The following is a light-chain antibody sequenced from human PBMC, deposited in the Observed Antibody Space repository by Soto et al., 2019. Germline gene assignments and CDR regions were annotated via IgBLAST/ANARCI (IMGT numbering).Light chain of an antibody. CDR1: SSNLGSNS. V-gene: IGLV1-44*01. J-gene: IGLJ3*02. CDR2: NTY. Sequence: QSVLTQPPSASGTPGQRVIISCSGSSSNLGSNSGNWYQQLPGTAPKLLIYNTYQRPLGVPDRFSGSKSGTSASLAISGPQSEDEGDYLCAKWDDSLNGQLFGKGTQLTVL. CDR3: AKWDDSLNGQL.